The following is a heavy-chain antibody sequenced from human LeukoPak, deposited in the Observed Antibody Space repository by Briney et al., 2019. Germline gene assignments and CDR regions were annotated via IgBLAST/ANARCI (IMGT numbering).Heavy chain of an antibody. D-gene: IGHD1-26*01. Sequence: ASVKVSCKASGYTFTSYGISWVRQAPGQGLEWMGWISAYNGNTNYAQKLQGRVTMTTDTSASTAYMELSSLRSEDTAVYYCARDPDGSYPYYYYYYGMDVWGQGTTVTVSS. CDR2: ISAYNGNT. V-gene: IGHV1-18*01. J-gene: IGHJ6*02. CDR3: ARDPDGSYPYYYYYYGMDV. CDR1: GYTFTSYG.